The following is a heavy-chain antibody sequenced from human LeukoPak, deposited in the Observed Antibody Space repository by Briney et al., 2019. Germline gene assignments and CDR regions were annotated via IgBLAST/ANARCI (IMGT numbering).Heavy chain of an antibody. V-gene: IGHV4-59*08. D-gene: IGHD1-1*01. J-gene: IGHJ3*02. CDR3: ARHSERGGPFDI. CDR1: GGSISSYY. Sequence: SETLSLTCTVSGGSISSYYWSWIRQPPGKGLESIGYIYYSGSTNYNPSLKSRVSISVDTFKNQFSLELSSVTAADTAVYYCARHSERGGPFDIWGQGTMVTVSS. CDR2: IYYSGST.